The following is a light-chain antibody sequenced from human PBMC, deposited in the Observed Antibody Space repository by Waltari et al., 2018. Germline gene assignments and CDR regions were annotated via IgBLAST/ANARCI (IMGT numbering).Light chain of an antibody. Sequence: QSALTQPRSVSGSPGQSVPISCTGTSRECGYYTRVAWYQQHPGKAPKVIIYEVTQRPSGVSNRFSGSKSGNTASLTISGLQAEDEAEYFCCSFAGSVTFVVFGGGTKVTVL. CDR1: SRECGYYTR. CDR3: CSFAGSVTFVV. J-gene: IGLJ2*01. V-gene: IGLV2-23*02. CDR2: EVT.